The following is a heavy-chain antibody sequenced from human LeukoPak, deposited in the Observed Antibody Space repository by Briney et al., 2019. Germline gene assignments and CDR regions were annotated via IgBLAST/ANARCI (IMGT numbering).Heavy chain of an antibody. J-gene: IGHJ4*01. Sequence: GGSLRLSCAASGFTFSRYWIHWVRQAPGKGLVWVSRINTDGSSTTYADSVKGRFTISRENAKNTRYLQMNSLRAEDTAVYYCARSAYYDRSGYYHDYWGQGTLVTASS. CDR1: GFTFSRYW. V-gene: IGHV3-74*01. D-gene: IGHD3-22*01. CDR3: ARSAYYDRSGYYHDY. CDR2: INTDGSST.